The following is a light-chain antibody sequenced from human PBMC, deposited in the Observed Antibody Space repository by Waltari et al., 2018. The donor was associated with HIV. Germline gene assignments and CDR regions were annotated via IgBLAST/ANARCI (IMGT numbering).Light chain of an antibody. CDR3: SSYAGSKNLVV. CDR1: RSDVGGSNY. J-gene: IGLJ2*01. CDR2: EVT. Sequence: QSALTQPPSASGSPGQSVTISCTGTRSDVGGSNYVPWYQQHPGKAPKLMIYEVTNRPSGVPDRFSGSRSGNTASLTVSGLQAEDEADYFCSSYAGSKNLVVFGGGTKLTVL. V-gene: IGLV2-8*01.